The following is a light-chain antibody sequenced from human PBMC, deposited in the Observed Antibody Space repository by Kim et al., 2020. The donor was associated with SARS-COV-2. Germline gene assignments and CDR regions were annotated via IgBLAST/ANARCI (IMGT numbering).Light chain of an antibody. Sequence: TLSLSPGERATLSCRASQSVSSSYLAWYQQKPGQAPRLLIYGASSRATGIPDRFSGSGSGTDFTLTISRLEPEDFAVYYCQQSFTFGPGTKVDIK. J-gene: IGKJ3*01. CDR2: GAS. CDR3: QQSFT. V-gene: IGKV3-20*01. CDR1: QSVSSSY.